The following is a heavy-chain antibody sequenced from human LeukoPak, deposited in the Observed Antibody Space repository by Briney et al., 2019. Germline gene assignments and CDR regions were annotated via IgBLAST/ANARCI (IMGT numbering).Heavy chain of an antibody. CDR3: AIFQGTYGDNENDY. V-gene: IGHV1-69*13. CDR2: IIPMINTP. D-gene: IGHD4-17*01. Sequence: SVKVSCKASGYTFTSYAITWVRQAPGKGLEWMGGIIPMINTPKYAQKFQGRVSITADESTSTGYMEVSSLRSEDTAVYYCAIFQGTYGDNENDYWGQGTLVTVSS. CDR1: GYTFTSYA. J-gene: IGHJ4*02.